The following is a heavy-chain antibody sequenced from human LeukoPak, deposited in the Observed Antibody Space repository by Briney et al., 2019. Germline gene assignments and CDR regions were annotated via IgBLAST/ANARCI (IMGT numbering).Heavy chain of an antibody. CDR3: ARKGYSISWYSP. CDR1: GDSISSSSYY. J-gene: IGHJ5*02. D-gene: IGHD6-13*01. Sequence: SETLSLTCTVSGDSISSSSYYWGWIRQPPGKGLEWIGSNSGSTSYNPSLKSRVTISLDTSKNQFSLKLTSVTAADTAVYYCARKGYSISWYSPWGQGTLVTVSS. V-gene: IGHV4-39*07. CDR2: NSGST.